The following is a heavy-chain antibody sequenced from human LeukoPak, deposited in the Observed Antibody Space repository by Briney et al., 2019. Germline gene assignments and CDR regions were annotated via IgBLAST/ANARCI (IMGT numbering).Heavy chain of an antibody. CDR1: GYTFTSYY. D-gene: IGHD3-3*02. V-gene: IGHV1-46*01. CDR2: INPSGGST. Sequence: GASVKVSCKASGYTFTSYYMHWVRQAPGQGLEWMGIINPSGGSTSYAQKFQGRVTMTRDMSTSTVYMGLSSLRSEDTAVYYCARERISAKNWFDPWGQGTLVTVSS. CDR3: ARERISAKNWFDP. J-gene: IGHJ5*02.